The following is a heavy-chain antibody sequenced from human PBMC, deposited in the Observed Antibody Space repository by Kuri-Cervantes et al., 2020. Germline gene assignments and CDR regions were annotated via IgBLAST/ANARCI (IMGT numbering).Heavy chain of an antibody. Sequence: SETLSLTCTVSGGSISSSSYYWGWIRQPPGKGLEWIGYIYYSGSTTYNPSLKSRVTMSVDTSKNQFSLNLSSVTAADTAVFYCARIPAKAIGAVDVWGQGTLVTVSS. D-gene: IGHD2-2*01. J-gene: IGHJ3*01. CDR3: ARIPAKAIGAVDV. CDR2: IYYSGST. CDR1: GGSISSSSYY. V-gene: IGHV4-61*05.